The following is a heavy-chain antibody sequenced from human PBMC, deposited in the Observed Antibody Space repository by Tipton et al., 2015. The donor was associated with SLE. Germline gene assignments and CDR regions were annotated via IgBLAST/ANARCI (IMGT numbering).Heavy chain of an antibody. V-gene: IGHV1-69-2*01. CDR1: GYTFTEYY. D-gene: IGHD3-10*01. CDR2: VDPEDGET. J-gene: IGHJ2*01. Sequence: VQLVQSGAEVKKPGATVKISCKVSGYTFTEYYIHWMQQAPGKRLEWMGFVDPEDGETIYAEKFQGRVTITADTSTDTAYMELSSLRSEDTAVYYCTKVASARTVVREWYFDLWGRGTLVTVSS. CDR3: TKVASARTVVREWYFDL.